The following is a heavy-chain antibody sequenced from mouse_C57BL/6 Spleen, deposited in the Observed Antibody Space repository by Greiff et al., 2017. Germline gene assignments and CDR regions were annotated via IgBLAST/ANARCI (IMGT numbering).Heavy chain of an antibody. CDR1: GYTFTEYT. D-gene: IGHD2-3*01. J-gene: IGHJ2*01. CDR3: ARHPDGYSYFDY. V-gene: IGHV1-62-2*01. CDR2: FYPGSGSI. Sequence: VKLQESGAELVKPGASVKLSCKASGYTFTEYTIHWVKQRSGQGLEWIGWFYPGSGSIKYNEKFKDKATLTADKSSSTVDMELSRLTSEDSAVYFCARHPDGYSYFDYWGQGTTLTVSS.